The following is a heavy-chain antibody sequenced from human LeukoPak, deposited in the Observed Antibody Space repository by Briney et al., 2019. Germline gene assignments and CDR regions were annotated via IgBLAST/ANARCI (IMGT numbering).Heavy chain of an antibody. CDR1: GFTVSSNY. Sequence: GGSLRLSCAASGFTVSSNYMSWVRQAPGKGLEWVSVIYSGSTIYYADSVKGRFTISRDNAKNSLYLQMNSLRAEDTAVYYCASQYYDYVWGSSFWGQGTLVTVSS. D-gene: IGHD3-16*01. CDR2: IYSGSTI. CDR3: ASQYYDYVWGSSF. V-gene: IGHV3-53*01. J-gene: IGHJ4*02.